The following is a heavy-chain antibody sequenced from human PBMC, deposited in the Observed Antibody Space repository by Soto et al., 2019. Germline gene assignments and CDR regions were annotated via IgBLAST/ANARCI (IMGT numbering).Heavy chain of an antibody. V-gene: IGHV4-30-4*01. CDR3: ARIGLTTALL. CDR2: IYYSGST. Sequence: QVQLQESGPGLVKPSQTLSLTCTVSGGSINSGDYYWSWIRQPPGKGLEWIGYIYYSGSTYYNPPLRSRVTISIEPSKNPFFLNLSSVTAADTAVYYCARIGLTTALLWGQGTLVTVSS. D-gene: IGHD4-17*01. CDR1: GGSINSGDYY. J-gene: IGHJ4*02.